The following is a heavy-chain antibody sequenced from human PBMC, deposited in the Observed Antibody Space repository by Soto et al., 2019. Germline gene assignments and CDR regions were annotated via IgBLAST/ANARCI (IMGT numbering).Heavy chain of an antibody. Sequence: QGQLWGPGGGVCRPGSPLILSCAALGSNFSNYGINWARQFPGKGLEWVAVISSHGTYDHYTDPVRGRFTSSRDNSKNTVYLQMTSLRAEDTAVYYWAKDRGYYSSSWPSYWGQGTLVTVSS. CDR3: AKDRGYYSSSWPSY. CDR2: ISSHGTYD. CDR1: GSNFSNYG. V-gene: IGHV3-30*19. J-gene: IGHJ4*02. D-gene: IGHD6-13*01.